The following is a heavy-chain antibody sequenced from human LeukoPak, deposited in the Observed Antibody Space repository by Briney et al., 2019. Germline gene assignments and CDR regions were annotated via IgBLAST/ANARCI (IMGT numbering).Heavy chain of an antibody. J-gene: IGHJ4*02. CDR3: ARALYYYDSSGEVDY. CDR1: GYTFTSYY. CDR2: INPSGGST. Sequence: GASVKVSCKASGYTFTSYYMHWVRQAPGQGLEWMGIINPSGGSTSCAQKFQGRVTMTRDTSTSTVYMELSSLRSEDTAVYYCARALYYYDSSGEVDYWGQGTLATVSS. D-gene: IGHD3-22*01. V-gene: IGHV1-46*01.